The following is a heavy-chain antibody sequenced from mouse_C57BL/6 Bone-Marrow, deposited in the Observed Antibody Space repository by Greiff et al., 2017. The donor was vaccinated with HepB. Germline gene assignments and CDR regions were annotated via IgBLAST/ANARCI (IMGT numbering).Heavy chain of an antibody. D-gene: IGHD4-1*01. J-gene: IGHJ1*03. CDR2: IDPSDSYT. V-gene: IGHV1-69*01. Sequence: QVQLQQPGAELVMPGASVKLSCKASGYTFTSYWMHWVKQRPGQGLEWIGEIDPSDSYTNYNQKFKGKSTLTVDKYSSTAYMQLSSLTSEDSAVYYCARRELGTYWYFDVWGTGTTVTVSS. CDR3: ARRELGTYWYFDV. CDR1: GYTFTSYW.